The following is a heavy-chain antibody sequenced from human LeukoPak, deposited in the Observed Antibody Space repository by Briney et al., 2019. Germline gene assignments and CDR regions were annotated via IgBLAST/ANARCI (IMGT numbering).Heavy chain of an antibody. J-gene: IGHJ6*03. Sequence: GASVKVSCKASGYTFTCYYMHWVRQAPGQGLEWMGWINPNSGGTNYAQKFQGRVTMTRDTSISTDYMELSRLRSDDTAIYYCARDLPGGQIAAITYYMDVWGKGTTVTVSS. CDR2: INPNSGGT. V-gene: IGHV1-2*02. D-gene: IGHD1-20*01. CDR1: GYTFTCYY. CDR3: ARDLPGGQIAAITYYMDV.